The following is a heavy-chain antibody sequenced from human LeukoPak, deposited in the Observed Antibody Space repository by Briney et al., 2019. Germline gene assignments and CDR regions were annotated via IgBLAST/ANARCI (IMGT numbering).Heavy chain of an antibody. CDR1: GYTFTSYP. V-gene: IGHV1-18*01. CDR3: ARCPCCDRTFDY. D-gene: IGHD3-22*01. J-gene: IGHJ4*02. CDR2: INTNNGDNNGDT. Sequence: ASVRVSCKSSGYTFTSYPIFWVRQAPGQGLEWMGWINTNNGDNNGDTNYAQKLQGRATLTTDTSTSTAYMELRSLRSDDTAVYYCARCPCCDRTFDYWGQGTLVTVSS.